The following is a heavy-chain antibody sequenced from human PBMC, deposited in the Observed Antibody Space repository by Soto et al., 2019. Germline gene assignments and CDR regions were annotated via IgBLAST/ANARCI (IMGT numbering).Heavy chain of an antibody. V-gene: IGHV4-59*12. CDR3: ARVERGTATTVVDAFDI. J-gene: IGHJ3*02. CDR2: MCYSGST. D-gene: IGHD1-1*01. Sequence: SETLSLTCTVSGGSISSYCWSWIRQPPGKGLEWIGEMCYSGSTHYNPSLKSRVTISVDTSKNQFTLKMSSVTAADTALYYCARVERGTATTVVDAFDIWGPGTMVTVSS. CDR1: GGSISSYC.